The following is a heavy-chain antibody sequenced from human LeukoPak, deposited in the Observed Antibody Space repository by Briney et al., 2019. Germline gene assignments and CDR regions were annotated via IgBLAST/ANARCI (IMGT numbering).Heavy chain of an antibody. D-gene: IGHD3-10*01. CDR1: GFTFSGYA. CDR2: ISYDGSNK. J-gene: IGHJ3*02. CDR3: ASLLWFGDDAFDI. V-gene: IGHV3-30-3*01. Sequence: GRSLRLSCAASGFTFSGYAMHWVRQAPGKGLEWVAVISYDGSNKYYADSVKGRFTISRDNSKNTLYLQMNSLRAEDTAVYYCASLLWFGDDAFDIWGQGTMVTVPS.